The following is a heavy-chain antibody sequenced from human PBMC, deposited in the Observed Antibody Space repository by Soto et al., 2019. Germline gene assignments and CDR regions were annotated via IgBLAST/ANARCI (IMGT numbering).Heavy chain of an antibody. Sequence: KGLEWIGEINHSGSTNYNPSLKSRVTISVDTSKNQFSLKLSSVTAADTAVYYCARIGRYSSSWYRPYFFDYWGQGTLVTVSS. D-gene: IGHD6-13*01. CDR2: INHSGST. CDR3: ARIGRYSSSWYRPYFFDY. V-gene: IGHV4-34*01. J-gene: IGHJ4*02.